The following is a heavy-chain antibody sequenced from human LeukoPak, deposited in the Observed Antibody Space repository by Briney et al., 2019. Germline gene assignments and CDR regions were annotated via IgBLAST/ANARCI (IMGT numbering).Heavy chain of an antibody. Sequence: PGGSLRLSCAASGFTFSSYGMSWVRQAPGKGLEWVSAISGSGGSTYYADSVKGRFTISRDNSKNTLYLQMNSLGAEDTAVYYCARDPYSGMYSAFYYYYMDVWGKGTTVTVSS. D-gene: IGHD1-26*01. CDR3: ARDPYSGMYSAFYYYYMDV. CDR2: ISGSGGST. J-gene: IGHJ6*03. V-gene: IGHV3-23*01. CDR1: GFTFSSYG.